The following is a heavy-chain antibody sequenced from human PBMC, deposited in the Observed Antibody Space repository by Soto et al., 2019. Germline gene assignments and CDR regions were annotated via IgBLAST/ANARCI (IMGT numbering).Heavy chain of an antibody. CDR3: ARYCSSTSCDHYFDY. CDR2: ISPYNGDT. D-gene: IGHD2-2*01. J-gene: IGHJ4*02. V-gene: IGHV1-18*01. CDR1: GYSFTNYD. Sequence: ASVKVSCKASGYSFTNYDISLVRHAPGQGLEWMGWISPYNGDTNYAQKLQGRVTMTTDTSTSTAYMELRSLRSDDTAVYYCARYCSSTSCDHYFDYWGQGTLVTVSS.